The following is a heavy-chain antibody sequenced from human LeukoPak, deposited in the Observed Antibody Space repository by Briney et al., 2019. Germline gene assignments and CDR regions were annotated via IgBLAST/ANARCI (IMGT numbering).Heavy chain of an antibody. Sequence: PGGSLRLSCAAAGFTFSSSAMSWVRQAPGKGLHWVSNISGGGSGGSTYYADSVKGRFTISRDNSKNTLYLQMNSLRAEDTAVYYCAKSGYNRFDYWGQGTLVTVSS. CDR2: ISGGGSGGST. CDR3: AKSGYNRFDY. V-gene: IGHV3-23*01. D-gene: IGHD5-24*01. CDR1: GFTFSSSA. J-gene: IGHJ4*02.